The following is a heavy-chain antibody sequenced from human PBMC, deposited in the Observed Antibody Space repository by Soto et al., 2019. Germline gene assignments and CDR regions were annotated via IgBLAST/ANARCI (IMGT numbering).Heavy chain of an antibody. CDR1: GFTFSSYA. V-gene: IGHV3-23*01. D-gene: IGHD6-19*01. Sequence: PGGSLRLSCAASGFTFSSYAMIWVRQAPGKGLEWVSAISGSGGSAHYADSVKGRFTISRDSSKNTVYLQMNSLRAEDTAVYYCAKDIDVAVAGHDYWGQGNLVTVSS. CDR2: ISGSGGSA. CDR3: AKDIDVAVAGHDY. J-gene: IGHJ4*02.